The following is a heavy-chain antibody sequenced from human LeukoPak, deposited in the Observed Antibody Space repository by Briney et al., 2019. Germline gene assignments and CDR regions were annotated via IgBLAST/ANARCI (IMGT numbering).Heavy chain of an antibody. CDR1: GFTSSAYW. CDR3: ARYGRYRAFDI. D-gene: IGHD1-26*01. Sequence: GGSLRLSCAASGFTSSAYWMHWVRQVPGKGLVWVSRINSDVSTTNYADSVKGRFTISRDNAKNTVYLQMNSLRAEDTAVYYCARYGRYRAFDIWGPGTVVTVSS. CDR2: INSDVSTT. V-gene: IGHV3-74*01. J-gene: IGHJ3*02.